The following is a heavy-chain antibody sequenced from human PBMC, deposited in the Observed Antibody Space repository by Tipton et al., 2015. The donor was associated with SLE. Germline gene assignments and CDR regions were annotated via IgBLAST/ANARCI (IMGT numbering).Heavy chain of an antibody. CDR2: IHYSGTT. CDR1: GDSISSSDYY. V-gene: IGHV4-39*02. J-gene: IGHJ5*01. Sequence: GLVKPSETLSLTCSVSGDSISSSDYYWVWILQSPGKGLEYIGGIHYSGTTYFNPSLKSRVSISVDTSKNNFSLSLYSVTAADTAVYLCARSTIAMAGTGWFDSWGQVTLVTVSS. D-gene: IGHD6-19*01. CDR3: ARSTIAMAGTGWFDS.